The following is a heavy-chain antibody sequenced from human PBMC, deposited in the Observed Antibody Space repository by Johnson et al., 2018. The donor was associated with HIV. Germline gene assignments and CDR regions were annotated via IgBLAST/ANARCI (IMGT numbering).Heavy chain of an antibody. J-gene: IGHJ3*02. CDR1: GFTFSSYA. D-gene: IGHD2-2*01. Sequence: QVQLVESGGGVVQPGRSLRLSCAASGFTFSSYAMHWVRQAPGKGLEWVAVISYDGSNKYYADSVKGRFTISRDNSKNTLYLQMNSLRAEDTAVYYCARDLMGPIAVDPYAFDIWGQGTMVTVSS. CDR3: ARDLMGPIAVDPYAFDI. V-gene: IGHV3-30*04. CDR2: ISYDGSNK.